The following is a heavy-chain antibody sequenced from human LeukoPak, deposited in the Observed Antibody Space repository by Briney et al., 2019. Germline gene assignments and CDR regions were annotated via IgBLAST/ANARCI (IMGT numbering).Heavy chain of an antibody. J-gene: IGHJ4*02. CDR2: IKQDGSEK. V-gene: IGHV3-7*03. CDR3: ARVEKRFGEYYFDY. Sequence: GGSLRLSCAASGFTFSRYWMSWVRQAPGMGLEWVAHIKQDGSEKYYVDSVKGRFTISRDNAKNSVYLQVNSLRAEDTAVYYCARVEKRFGEYYFDYWGQGTLVTVSS. CDR1: GFTFSRYW. D-gene: IGHD3-10*01.